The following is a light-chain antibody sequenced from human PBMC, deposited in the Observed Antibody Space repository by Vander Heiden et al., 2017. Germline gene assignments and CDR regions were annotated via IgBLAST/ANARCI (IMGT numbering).Light chain of an antibody. CDR3: QQSYGTLRT. V-gene: IGKV1-39*01. Sequence: DIQMTQSPSSLSASVGDRVTITCRASQSISDYLNWYLQKPGKAPKLLISAASSLQSGVPSRFSGSGSGTDFTLTISSLQPEDFATYYCQQSYGTLRTFGQGTKL. CDR1: QSISDY. CDR2: AAS. J-gene: IGKJ1*01.